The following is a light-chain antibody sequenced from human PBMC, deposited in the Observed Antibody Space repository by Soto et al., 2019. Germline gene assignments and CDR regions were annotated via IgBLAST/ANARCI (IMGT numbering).Light chain of an antibody. CDR1: QNVYTN. V-gene: IGKV3-15*01. CDR2: GAS. Sequence: ETGMTQSPSTLSVSAGETATLSCRASQNVYTNLAWYQQKPGQAPRLLIYGASTRATGIPARFSGSGSGTEFTLTISSLQSEDFAVYYCQQYNNWPRGTFGQGTKVDIK. CDR3: QQYNNWPRGT. J-gene: IGKJ1*01.